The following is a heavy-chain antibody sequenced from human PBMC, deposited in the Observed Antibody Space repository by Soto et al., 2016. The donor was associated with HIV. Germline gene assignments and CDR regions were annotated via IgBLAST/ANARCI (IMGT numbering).Heavy chain of an antibody. J-gene: IGHJ5*02. CDR1: GFIFSDCA. D-gene: IGHD1-26*01. CDR2: VRTKAANTAT. V-gene: IGHV3-73*01. Sequence: EVQLVESGGGLVQPGGSLKLSCAVSGFIFSDCAIHWVRQASGKGLEWVGVVRTKAANTATEYAASVKGRFTISRDDSENTAYLQMNNLKTEDTAMYYCTRDSGTYNWLDPWGRGTLVTVSS. CDR3: TRDSGTYNWLDP.